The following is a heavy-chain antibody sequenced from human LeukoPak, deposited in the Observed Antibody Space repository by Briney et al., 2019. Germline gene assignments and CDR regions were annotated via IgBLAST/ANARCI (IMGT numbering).Heavy chain of an antibody. D-gene: IGHD1-26*01. V-gene: IGHV1-46*01. CDR2: VNPSGGNT. CDR1: GYTFTGYY. CDR3: GRDFGVGATVLDY. J-gene: IGHJ4*02. Sequence: PWASVKVSCKASGYTFTGYYMHWVRQAPGQGLEWMGMVNPSGGNTPYAQKFEGRVTMTGDMSTSTVYMELGSLTSDDTAVYYCGRDFGVGATVLDYWGQGTLVTVSS.